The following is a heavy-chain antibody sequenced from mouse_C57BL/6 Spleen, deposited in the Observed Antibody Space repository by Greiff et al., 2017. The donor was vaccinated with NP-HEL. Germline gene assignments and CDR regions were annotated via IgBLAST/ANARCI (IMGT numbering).Heavy chain of an antibody. CDR1: GYSITSDY. V-gene: IGHV3-8*01. Sequence: EVQLQQSGPGLAKPSQTLSLTCSVTGYSITSDYWNWIRKFPGNKLEYMGYISYSGSTYYNPSLKSRISITRDTSKNQYYLQLNSVTTEDTATYYWARYYSNYYYAMDYWGQGTSVTVSS. J-gene: IGHJ4*01. CDR2: ISYSGST. D-gene: IGHD2-5*01. CDR3: ARYYSNYYYAMDY.